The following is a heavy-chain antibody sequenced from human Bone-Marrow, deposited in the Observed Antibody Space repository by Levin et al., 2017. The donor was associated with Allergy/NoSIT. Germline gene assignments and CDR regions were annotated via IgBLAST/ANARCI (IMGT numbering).Heavy chain of an antibody. J-gene: IGHJ2*01. V-gene: IGHV3-74*01. CDR1: GFTFSTYR. CDR3: ARDPGYNGHDWYFDL. D-gene: IGHD5-12*01. Sequence: PGGSLRLSCAASGFTFSTYRMHWVRQAPGKGLVWVSRSKSDGGGTGYADSVEGRFTISRDNAKNTLFLQMNSLRAEDTAVYYCARDPGYNGHDWYFDLWGRGTLVTVSS. CDR2: SKSDGGGT.